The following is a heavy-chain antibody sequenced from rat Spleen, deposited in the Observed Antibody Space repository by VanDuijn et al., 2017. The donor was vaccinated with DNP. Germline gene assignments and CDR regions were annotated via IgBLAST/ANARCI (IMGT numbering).Heavy chain of an antibody. CDR2: ISTSGSRT. CDR3: ARNYGGYRPWDY. D-gene: IGHD1-11*01. V-gene: IGHV5S13*01. Sequence: EVQLVESGGGLVQPGRSLKLSCAASGFTFSNYGMAWVRQAPTKGLEWVASISTSGSRTYYPDSVKGRFTISRDNAKSSLYLQMNSLKSEDTATYYCARNYGGYRPWDYWGQGVMVTVSS. CDR1: GFTFSNYG. J-gene: IGHJ2*01.